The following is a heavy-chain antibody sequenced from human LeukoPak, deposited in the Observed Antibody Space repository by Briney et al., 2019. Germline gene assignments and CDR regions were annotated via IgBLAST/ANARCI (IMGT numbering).Heavy chain of an antibody. J-gene: IGHJ4*02. CDR2: INHSGST. D-gene: IGHD6-19*01. CDR3: ARERYSSGWANYFDY. CDR1: GGSFSGYY. Sequence: SETLSLTCAVYGGSFSGYYWSWIRQPPGKGLEWIGEINHSGSTNYNPSLKNRVTISVDTSKNQFSLKLSSVTDADTAVYYCARERYSSGWANYFDYWGQGTLVTVSS. V-gene: IGHV4-34*01.